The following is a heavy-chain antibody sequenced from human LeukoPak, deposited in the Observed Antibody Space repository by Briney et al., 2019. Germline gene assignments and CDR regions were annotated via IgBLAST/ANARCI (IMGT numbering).Heavy chain of an antibody. J-gene: IGHJ4*02. CDR1: GFTFSSYG. V-gene: IGHV3-30*18. CDR2: ISYDGSNK. Sequence: GGSLRLSCAAPGFTFSSYGMHWVRQAPGKGLEWVAVISYDGSNKYYADSVKGRFTISRDNSKNTLYLQMNSLRAEDTAVYYCANLDYWGQGTLVTVSS. CDR3: ANLDY.